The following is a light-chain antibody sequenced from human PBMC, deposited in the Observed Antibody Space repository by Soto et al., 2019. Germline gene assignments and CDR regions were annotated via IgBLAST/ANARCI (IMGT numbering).Light chain of an antibody. V-gene: IGKV1-5*01. Sequence: IQRPQSPSTLSASLGARATIPCRASQTISNWLAWYQQKPGKAPKVLIYDASSLESGVPSRFSGTGSGTDFTLTISSLQPEDFATYYCQQANSFPLTFGRGTKVDIK. CDR3: QQANSFPLT. CDR2: DAS. J-gene: IGKJ4*01. CDR1: QTISNW.